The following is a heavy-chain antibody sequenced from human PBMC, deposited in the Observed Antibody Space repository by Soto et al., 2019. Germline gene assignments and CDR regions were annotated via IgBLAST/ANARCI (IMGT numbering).Heavy chain of an antibody. V-gene: IGHV4-4*07. Sequence: ASETLSLTCAVSGAPIRSYHWSWIRQPAGKGLEWIGRMQHTGNTNYNPSLKSRVTMSVDTSKNQISLKMTSVTAADTAVYFCAKDVSSRRWFDPWGQGILVTVSS. D-gene: IGHD3-16*01. CDR2: MQHTGNT. J-gene: IGHJ5*02. CDR1: GAPIRSYH. CDR3: AKDVSSRRWFDP.